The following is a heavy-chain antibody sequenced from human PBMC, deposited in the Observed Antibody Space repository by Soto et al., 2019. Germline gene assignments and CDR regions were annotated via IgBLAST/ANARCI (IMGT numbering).Heavy chain of an antibody. J-gene: IGHJ6*02. CDR3: AKSSIAGYYYYYGMGV. V-gene: IGHV3-43D*04. Sequence: GGSLRLSCAASGFTFDDYAMHWVRQAPGKGLEWVSLISWDGGSTYYADSVKGRFTISRDNSRHSLYLQMNSLRAEDTALYYCAKSSIAGYYYYYGMGVWGQGTTVTVSS. CDR2: ISWDGGST. CDR1: GFTFDDYA. D-gene: IGHD6-6*01.